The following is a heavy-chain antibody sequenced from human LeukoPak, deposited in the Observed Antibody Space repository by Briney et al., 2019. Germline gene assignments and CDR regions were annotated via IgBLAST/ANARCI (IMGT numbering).Heavy chain of an antibody. CDR3: ARCSLAFFDY. Sequence: GGSLRLSCAASGFTVRSNYMSWVRQAPGKGLEWVSVIYSGGSTFYADSVKGRFTISRDNSKNTLYLQVNSLRAEDTAVYYCARCSLAFFDYWGQGTLVTVSS. CDR1: GFTVRSNY. D-gene: IGHD3-10*02. V-gene: IGHV3-66*01. J-gene: IGHJ4*02. CDR2: IYSGGST.